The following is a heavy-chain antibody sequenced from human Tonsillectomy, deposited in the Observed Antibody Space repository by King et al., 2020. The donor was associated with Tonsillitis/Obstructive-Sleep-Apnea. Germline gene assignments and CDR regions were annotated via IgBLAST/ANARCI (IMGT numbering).Heavy chain of an antibody. J-gene: IGHJ3*02. V-gene: IGHV4-39*01. CDR3: ARRVQLERRGDAFNI. Sequence: QLQESGPGLVKPSETLSLTCTVSGGSISSSTYYLGWIRQPPGKGLEGIGTIYYSGSTYYNPALKTRDTISVDTSNNQFPLKLSSVTAADTAVYYCARRVQLERRGDAFNIWGQGTMVTVSS. CDR2: IYYSGST. CDR1: GGSISSSTYY. D-gene: IGHD1-1*01.